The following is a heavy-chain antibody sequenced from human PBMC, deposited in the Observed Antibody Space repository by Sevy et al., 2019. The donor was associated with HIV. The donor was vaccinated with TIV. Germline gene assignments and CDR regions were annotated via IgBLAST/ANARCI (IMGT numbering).Heavy chain of an antibody. Sequence: SETLSLTCAVSGDSINSNNWWNWVRQPPGKGLEWIGGISHNGSATYNPSLKSRVTISVDKSKNQFSLKLSSVTAADTAVYYCARVLRGLLYFGELLIDGKNWFDPWCQGTLVTVSS. CDR3: ARVLRGLLYFGELLIDGKNWFDP. CDR2: ISHNGSA. V-gene: IGHV4-4*02. CDR1: GDSINSNNW. J-gene: IGHJ5*02. D-gene: IGHD3-10*01.